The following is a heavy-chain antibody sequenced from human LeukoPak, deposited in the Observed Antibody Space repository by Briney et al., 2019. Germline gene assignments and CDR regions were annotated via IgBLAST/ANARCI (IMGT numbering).Heavy chain of an antibody. CDR3: ARDQRVAVAGRPLSEFDY. D-gene: IGHD6-19*01. J-gene: IGHJ4*02. CDR2: INPSGGST. V-gene: IGHV1-46*01. CDR1: GYTFTSYY. Sequence: ASVKVSCKASGYTFTSYYMHWVRQAPGQGLEWMGIINPSGGSTSYAQKFQGRVTMTRDMSTSTVYMELSSLRSEDTAVYYCARDQRVAVAGRPLSEFDYWGQGTLVTVSS.